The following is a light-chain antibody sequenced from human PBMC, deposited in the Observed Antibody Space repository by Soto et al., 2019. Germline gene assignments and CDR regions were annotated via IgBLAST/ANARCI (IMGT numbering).Light chain of an antibody. V-gene: IGKV1-27*01. CDR1: QGISNY. CDR2: AAS. J-gene: IGKJ1*01. CDR3: QKYNSAPWT. Sequence: DIQMTQSPSSLSASVGDRVTITCRASQGISNYLAWYQQKPGKVPKLLIYAASTLQSGVPSRFSGSGSGTDFTPTISSLQPEDVATSYCQKYNSAPWTFGQGTKVEIK.